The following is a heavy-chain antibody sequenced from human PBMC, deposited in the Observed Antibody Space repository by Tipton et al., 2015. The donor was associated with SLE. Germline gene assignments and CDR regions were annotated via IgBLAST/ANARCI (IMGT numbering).Heavy chain of an antibody. D-gene: IGHD3-10*01. CDR1: GGSISSTDYY. CDR2: MSYFGSS. Sequence: GLVKPSETLSLTCTVSGGSISSTDYYWGWIRQPPGKGLEWIGSMSYFGSSFYNPSLKTRVTISIDTSENQFSLKLGSVTAADTALYSCAGRPRSGSYFDYWGQGTVVTVSS. V-gene: IGHV4-39*07. CDR3: AGRPRSGSYFDY. J-gene: IGHJ4*02.